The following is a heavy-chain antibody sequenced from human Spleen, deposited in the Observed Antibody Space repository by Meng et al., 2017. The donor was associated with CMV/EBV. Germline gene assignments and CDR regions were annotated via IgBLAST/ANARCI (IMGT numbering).Heavy chain of an antibody. CDR1: EFSLNTYAMG. CDR3: ARTLVGKFDY. CDR2: IDWEYDK. J-gene: IGHJ4*02. V-gene: IGHV2-70*18. Sequence: SGPTLVKPTQTLTLTCTFSEFSLNTYAMGVSWVRQPPGKALDWLALIDWEYDKYYNTSLKTRLTVSKDTSRNQVVLTMTNVDPVDTATYYCARTLVGKFDYWGQGVPVTVSS. D-gene: IGHD1-26*01.